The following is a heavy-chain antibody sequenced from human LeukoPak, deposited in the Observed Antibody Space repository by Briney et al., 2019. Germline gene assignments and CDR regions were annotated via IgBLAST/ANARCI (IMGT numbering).Heavy chain of an antibody. V-gene: IGHV1-8*03. D-gene: IGHD3-22*01. Sequence: ASVKVSCKASGYTFTSYDINWVRQATGQGLEWMGWMNPNSGNTGYAQKFQGRVTITRNTSISTAYMELSRLRSDDTAVYYCASSPLITMIWDYWGQGTLVTVSS. J-gene: IGHJ4*02. CDR3: ASSPLITMIWDY. CDR1: GYTFTSYD. CDR2: MNPNSGNT.